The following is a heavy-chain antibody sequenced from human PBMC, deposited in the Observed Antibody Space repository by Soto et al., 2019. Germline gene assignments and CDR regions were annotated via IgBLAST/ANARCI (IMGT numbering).Heavy chain of an antibody. CDR2: IWYDGSNK. V-gene: IGHV3-33*01. D-gene: IGHD6-19*01. J-gene: IGHJ4*02. CDR3: ARDRMKIAVAGKLISGYFDY. Sequence: GGSLRLSCAASGFTFSSYGMHWVRQAPGKGLEWVAVIWYDGSNKYYADSVKGRFTISRDNSKNTLYLQMNSLRAEDTAVYYCARDRMKIAVAGKLISGYFDYWGQGTLVTVSS. CDR1: GFTFSSYG.